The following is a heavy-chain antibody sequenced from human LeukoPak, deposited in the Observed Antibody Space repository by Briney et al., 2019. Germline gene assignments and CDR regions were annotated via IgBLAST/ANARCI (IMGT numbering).Heavy chain of an antibody. J-gene: IGHJ4*02. CDR3: AKDMGPSTIAAAGIGY. D-gene: IGHD6-13*01. CDR2: ISWNSGSI. CDR1: GFTFDDYA. Sequence: PGRSLRLSCAASGFTFDDYAMHWVRQAPGKGLEWVSDISWNSGSIGYADSVKGRFTISRDNAKNSLYLQMNSLRAEDTALYYCAKDMGPSTIAAAGIGYWGQGTLVTVSS. V-gene: IGHV3-9*01.